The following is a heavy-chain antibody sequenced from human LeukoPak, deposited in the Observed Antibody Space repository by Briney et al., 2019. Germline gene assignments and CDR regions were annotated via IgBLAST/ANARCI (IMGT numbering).Heavy chain of an antibody. J-gene: IGHJ3*02. Sequence: SETLSLTCAVSGYSISSGYYWGWIRQPPGKGLEWIGSIYHSGSTYYNPSLKSRVTISVDTSKNQFSLKLSSVTAADTAEYYCTRGSGSIFGVVYAFDIWGQGTMVTVSS. CDR2: IYHSGST. D-gene: IGHD3-3*01. V-gene: IGHV4-38-2*01. CDR1: GYSISSGYY. CDR3: TRGSGSIFGVVYAFDI.